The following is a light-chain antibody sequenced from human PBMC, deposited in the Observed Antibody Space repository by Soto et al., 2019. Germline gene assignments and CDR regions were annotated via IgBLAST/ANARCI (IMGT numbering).Light chain of an antibody. CDR3: QQYGNSPRT. Sequence: EIVLTQSPGTLSLSPGERATLSCRASQTVSSSFLAWYQQTPGQAPRLLIYAASSRATGIPDRFSGSGSGTDFTLTISRLEPEDFAVYYCQQYGNSPRTFGQGTKVDIK. J-gene: IGKJ1*01. CDR2: AAS. CDR1: QTVSSSF. V-gene: IGKV3-20*01.